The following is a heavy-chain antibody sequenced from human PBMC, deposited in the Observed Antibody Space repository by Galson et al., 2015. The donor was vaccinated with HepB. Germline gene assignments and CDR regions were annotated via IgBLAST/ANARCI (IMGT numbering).Heavy chain of an antibody. Sequence: SLRLSCAASGFTFSSYAMHWVRQAPGKGLEWVAVMSYDGSNKYYADSVKGRFTISRDNSKNTLYLQMNSLRAEDTAVYYCARDPAPPDILTGYYGYYGMDVWGQGTTVTVSS. D-gene: IGHD3-9*01. CDR3: ARDPAPPDILTGYYGYYGMDV. J-gene: IGHJ6*02. CDR2: MSYDGSNK. CDR1: GFTFSSYA. V-gene: IGHV3-30-3*01.